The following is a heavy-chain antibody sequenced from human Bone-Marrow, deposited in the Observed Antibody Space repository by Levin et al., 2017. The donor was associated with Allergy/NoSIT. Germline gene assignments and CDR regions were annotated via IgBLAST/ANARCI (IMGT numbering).Heavy chain of an antibody. J-gene: IGHJ5*02. Sequence: SETLSLTCAVYGGSFSGYYWSWIRQPPGKGLEWIGEINHSGSTNYNPSLKSRVTISVDTSKNQFSLKLSSVTAADTAVYYCASVGSTMVRGVRWFDPWGQGTLVTVSS. CDR1: GGSFSGYY. CDR2: INHSGST. D-gene: IGHD3-10*01. V-gene: IGHV4-34*01. CDR3: ASVGSTMVRGVRWFDP.